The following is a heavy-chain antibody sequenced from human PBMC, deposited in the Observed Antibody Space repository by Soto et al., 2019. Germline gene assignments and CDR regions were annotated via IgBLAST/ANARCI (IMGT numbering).Heavy chain of an antibody. J-gene: IGHJ4*02. CDR2: IIPIFGTA. V-gene: IGHV1-69*01. CDR3: ARDRTLAYYYDSSGYNPTFDY. D-gene: IGHD3-22*01. CDR1: GGTFSSYA. Sequence: QVQLVQSGAEVKKPGSSVKVSCKASGGTFSSYAISWVRQAPGQGLEWMGGIIPIFGTANYAQKFQGRVTISADESPSTADMELSSLRSEDTAVYYCARDRTLAYYYDSSGYNPTFDYWGQGTLVTVSS.